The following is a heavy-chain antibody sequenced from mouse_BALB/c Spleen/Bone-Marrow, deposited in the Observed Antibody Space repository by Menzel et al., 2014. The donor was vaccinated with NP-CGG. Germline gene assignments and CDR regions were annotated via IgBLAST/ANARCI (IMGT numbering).Heavy chain of an antibody. Sequence: VQLKGSGAELVKPGASVKLSCTTSGFNIKDTYMHWVKLRPEQGLEWIGRIVPANGNTKYAPKFQGKATITADTSSNTAYLQLSSLTSEDTAVYFYASYDYGYHFDYWGQGTTLTVSS. V-gene: IGHV14-3*02. CDR3: ASYDYGYHFDY. D-gene: IGHD2-4*01. CDR1: GFNIKDTY. J-gene: IGHJ2*01. CDR2: IVPANGNT.